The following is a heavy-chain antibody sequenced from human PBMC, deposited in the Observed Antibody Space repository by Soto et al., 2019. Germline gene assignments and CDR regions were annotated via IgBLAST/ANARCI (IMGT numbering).Heavy chain of an antibody. CDR3: ARLPGVGYYAMDV. D-gene: IGHD7-27*01. V-gene: IGHV1-18*01. CDR1: GYTFISYG. Sequence: QVQLVQAGAEVKKPGASVKVSCKASGYTFISYGINWVRQAPGQGLEWMGWISTYNGNTIYAQKLQGRVTMATDTSTSTAYMELRSLRSDDTAVYYCARLPGVGYYAMDVWGQGTTVTVSS. J-gene: IGHJ6*02. CDR2: ISTYNGNT.